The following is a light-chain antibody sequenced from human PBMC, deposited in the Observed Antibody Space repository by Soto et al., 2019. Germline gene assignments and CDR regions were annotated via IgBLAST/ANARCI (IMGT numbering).Light chain of an antibody. Sequence: SYELTQPPSVSVAPGQTATVTCGGNNVGSKSVHWYQQKPGQAPVLVVYDDSDRPSGIPERFSGSNSGNTATLTISRVEAGDEAYYYCQVWDTTSDQGVFGTGTKLTVL. V-gene: IGLV3-21*02. CDR2: DDS. CDR3: QVWDTTSDQGV. J-gene: IGLJ1*01. CDR1: NVGSKS.